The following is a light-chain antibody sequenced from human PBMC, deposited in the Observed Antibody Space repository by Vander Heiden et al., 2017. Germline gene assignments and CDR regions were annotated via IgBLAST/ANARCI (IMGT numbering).Light chain of an antibody. CDR2: GAS. Sequence: EFVLTQSPGTLSLSPGDRATHSCRASQSVGSNYLAWYQQKPGQAPRLVIYGASSRATGIPDFTLTISRLEPEDFAVYYCQQYGSSPLPFGGGTKVEIK. J-gene: IGKJ4*01. CDR1: QSVGSNY. CDR3: QQYGSSPLP. V-gene: IGKV3-20*01.